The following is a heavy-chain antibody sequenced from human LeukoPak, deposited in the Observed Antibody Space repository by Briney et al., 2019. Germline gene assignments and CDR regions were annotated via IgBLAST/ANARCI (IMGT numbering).Heavy chain of an antibody. Sequence: GALRLSCAASGFTFSSYEMNWVRQAPGKGLEWVSYISSSGSTIYYADSVKGRFTISRDNAKNSLYLQMNSLRAEDTAVYYCARDRAAAAVLFLDYWGQGTLVTVSS. D-gene: IGHD6-13*01. CDR3: ARDRAAAAVLFLDY. CDR1: GFTFSSYE. CDR2: ISSSGSTI. J-gene: IGHJ4*02. V-gene: IGHV3-48*03.